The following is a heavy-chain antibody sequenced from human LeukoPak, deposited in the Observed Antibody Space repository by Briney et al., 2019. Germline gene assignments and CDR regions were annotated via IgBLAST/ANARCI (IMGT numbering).Heavy chain of an antibody. CDR2: VKQDGSEK. CDR3: ARAPTIAVADPVDY. D-gene: IGHD6-19*01. CDR1: GFTFSSYW. J-gene: IGHJ4*02. Sequence: PGGSLRLSCAASGFTFSSYWMSWVRQAPGKGLEWVANVKQDGSEKYYVDSVKGRFTISRDNAKNSLYLQMNSLRAEDTAVYYCARAPTIAVADPVDYWGQGTLVTVSS. V-gene: IGHV3-7*01.